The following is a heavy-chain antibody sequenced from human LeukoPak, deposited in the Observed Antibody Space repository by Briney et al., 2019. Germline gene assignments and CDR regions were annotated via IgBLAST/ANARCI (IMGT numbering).Heavy chain of an antibody. CDR2: IIPNFGPA. D-gene: IGHD5-12*01. J-gene: IGHJ3*02. CDR3: ARELPDIVAPDAFDI. CDR1: GGTFSSDA. Sequence: SVKVSCKASGGTFSSDAISWVRQAPVQGLEWMGRIIPNFGPANYAQKFQGRVTITTDESTSTAYMELSSLRSEDTAVYYCARELPDIVAPDAFDIWGQGTMVTVSS. V-gene: IGHV1-69*05.